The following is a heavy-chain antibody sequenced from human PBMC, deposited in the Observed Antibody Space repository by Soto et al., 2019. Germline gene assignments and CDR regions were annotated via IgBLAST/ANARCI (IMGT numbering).Heavy chain of an antibody. CDR2: ISSSSSTI. Sequence: EVQLVESGGGLVQPGGPLRLSCAASGFTFSSYSMNWVRQAPGKGLEWVSYISSSSSTIYYADSVKGRFTISRDNAKNSLYLQMNSLRAEDTAVYYCARVTPVVPADFDYWGQGTLVTVSS. J-gene: IGHJ4*02. CDR3: ARVTPVVPADFDY. CDR1: GFTFSSYS. D-gene: IGHD2-2*01. V-gene: IGHV3-48*01.